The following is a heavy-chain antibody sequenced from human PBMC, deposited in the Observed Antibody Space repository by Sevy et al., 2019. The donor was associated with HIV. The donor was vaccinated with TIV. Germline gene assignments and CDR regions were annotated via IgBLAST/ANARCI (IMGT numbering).Heavy chain of an antibody. CDR2: ISYDGSNK. CDR3: ARDRVTVTTYRYYYYGMDV. D-gene: IGHD4-17*01. CDR1: GFTFSSYA. V-gene: IGHV3-30-3*01. J-gene: IGHJ6*02. Sequence: GGSLRLSCAASGFTFSSYAMQWVRQAPGKGLEWVAVISYDGSNKYYADSVKGRFTISRDNSKNTLYLQMNSLRAEDTAVYYCARDRVTVTTYRYYYYGMDVWGQGTTVTVSS.